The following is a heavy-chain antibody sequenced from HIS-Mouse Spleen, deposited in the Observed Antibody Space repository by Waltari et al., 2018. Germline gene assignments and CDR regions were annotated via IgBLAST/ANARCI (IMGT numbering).Heavy chain of an antibody. D-gene: IGHD2-21*02. CDR1: GYSISSGYY. J-gene: IGHJ5*02. CDR3: ARKRTASGWFDP. V-gene: IGHV4-38-2*02. CDR2: IHHSGRA. Sequence: QVQLQESGPGLVKPSETLSLTCTVSGYSISSGYYWGGLRQPPGKGLEWIGGIHHSGRADYNPALKSRVTISVDTSKNQFSLKLSSVTAADTAVYYCARKRTASGWFDPWGQGTLVTVSS.